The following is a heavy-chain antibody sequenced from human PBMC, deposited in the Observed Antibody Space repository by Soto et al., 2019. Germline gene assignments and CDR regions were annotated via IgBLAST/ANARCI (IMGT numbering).Heavy chain of an antibody. CDR2: LNPSSGST. V-gene: IGHV1-46*01. CDR3: AKGLRRLLRTQYYYGLDV. Sequence: QVHLVQSGAEVKKPGASVKVSCKASGYTFTTYFIHWVRQAPGQGLEWMGVLNPSSGSTTYAQKFQGRVTMTSDTSTSTVYMDLNSLTVEDTAVYYCAKGLRRLLRTQYYYGLDVWGRGTTVTVSS. J-gene: IGHJ6*02. CDR1: GYTFTTYF. D-gene: IGHD3-16*01.